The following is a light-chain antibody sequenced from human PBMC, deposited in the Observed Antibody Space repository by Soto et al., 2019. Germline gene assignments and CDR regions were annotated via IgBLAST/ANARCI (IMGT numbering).Light chain of an antibody. CDR1: QGISSY. Sequence: AIRMTQSPSSFSASTGDRVTITCRASQGISSYLAWYQQKQGKAPKLLIYAASTLQSGVPSRFSGSGSGTDFTLTISCLQSEDFATYYCQQYYSYPPWTFGQGTKVEIK. CDR2: AAS. J-gene: IGKJ1*01. V-gene: IGKV1-8*01. CDR3: QQYYSYPPWT.